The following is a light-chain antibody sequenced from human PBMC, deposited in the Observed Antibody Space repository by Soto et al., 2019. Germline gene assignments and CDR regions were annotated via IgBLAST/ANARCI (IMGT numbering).Light chain of an antibody. CDR3: SSYTSSSTLDVV. J-gene: IGLJ2*01. V-gene: IGLV2-14*01. CDR2: DVS. Sequence: QSVLTQPASVSGSPGQSITISCTGTSSDVGGYNYVSWYQQHPGKAPKPMIYDVSNRPSGVSNRFSGSKSGNTASLTISGLQAEDEADYYCSSYTSSSTLDVVFGGGTKVTVL. CDR1: SSDVGGYNY.